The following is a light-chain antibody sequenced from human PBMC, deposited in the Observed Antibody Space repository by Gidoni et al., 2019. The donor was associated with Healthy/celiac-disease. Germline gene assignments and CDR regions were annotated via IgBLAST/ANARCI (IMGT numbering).Light chain of an antibody. CDR2: DVS. CDR1: SSDVGGYTY. Sequence: QSALTQPASVSGSPGQSITISCTGTSSDVGGYTYVSWYQQHPGKAPKLIIYDVSNRPSGISNRFSGSKSGNTASLTISGLQAEDEADYFCNSYTSSSTRVFGTGTKVTV. J-gene: IGLJ1*01. CDR3: NSYTSSSTRV. V-gene: IGLV2-14*03.